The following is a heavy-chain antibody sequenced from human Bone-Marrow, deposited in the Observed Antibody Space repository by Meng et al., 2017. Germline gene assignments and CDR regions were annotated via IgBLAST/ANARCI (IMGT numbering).Heavy chain of an antibody. D-gene: IGHD4-17*01. V-gene: IGHV1-18*01. J-gene: IGHJ3*02. CDR3: ARDGTVTTDRFTGAFDI. Sequence: ASVKVSCKASGYTFTSYGISWVRQAPGQGLEWMGWISAYNGNTNYAQKLQGRVTMTTDTSTSTAYMELRSLRSDDTAVYYCARDGTVTTDRFTGAFDIWGQGTMVTVSS. CDR2: ISAYNGNT. CDR1: GYTFTSYG.